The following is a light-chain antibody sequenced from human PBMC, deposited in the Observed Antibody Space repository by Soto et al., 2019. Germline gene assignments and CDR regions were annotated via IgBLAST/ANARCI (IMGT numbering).Light chain of an antibody. J-gene: IGLJ2*01. CDR2: DVS. V-gene: IGLV2-14*03. Sequence: QSALTQPASVSGSPGQSITISCTGTSSDVGGYNSVSWYQQHPGKAPKLIIYDVSNRPSGVSNRFSGSKSGNTASLTVSGLQAEYEADYYCSSYTSSSTLVFGGGTKLTVL. CDR1: SSDVGGYNS. CDR3: SSYTSSSTLV.